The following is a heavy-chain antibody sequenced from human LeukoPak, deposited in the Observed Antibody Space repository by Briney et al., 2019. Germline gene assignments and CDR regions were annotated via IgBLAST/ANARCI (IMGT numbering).Heavy chain of an antibody. D-gene: IGHD3-10*01. V-gene: IGHV4-59*01. Sequence: SETLSLTCTVSGGSISSYYWSWIRQPPGKGLEWIGYIYYSGSTNYNPSLKSRVTISVDTSKNQFSLKLSSVTAADTAVYYCARVEEGYGSGRRENYYYYYMDVWGKGTTVTIFS. CDR2: IYYSGST. J-gene: IGHJ6*03. CDR1: GGSISSYY. CDR3: ARVEEGYGSGRRENYYYYYMDV.